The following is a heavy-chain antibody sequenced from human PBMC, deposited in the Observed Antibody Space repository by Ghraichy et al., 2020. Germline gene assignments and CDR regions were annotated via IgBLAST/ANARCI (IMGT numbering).Heavy chain of an antibody. CDR1: GFTFSTYS. Sequence: GGSLRLSCAASGFTFSTYSMSWVRQAPGKGLEWVSSISSSSNYIYYADSVKGRFTISRDNAKNSLYLQMNSLRVEDTAVYYCARSLRSGSGDYWGQGTLVTVSS. D-gene: IGHD1-26*01. CDR2: ISSSSNYI. CDR3: ARSLRSGSGDY. V-gene: IGHV3-21*01. J-gene: IGHJ4*02.